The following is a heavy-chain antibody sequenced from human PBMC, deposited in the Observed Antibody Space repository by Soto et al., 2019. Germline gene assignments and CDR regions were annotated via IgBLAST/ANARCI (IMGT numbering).Heavy chain of an antibody. Sequence: QVQLQESGPGLVKPSETLSLTCTVSGGSISSYYWSWIRQPPGKGLEWIGYIYYSGSTNYNPSLKSRVTITEDTTKNHFSLKLSSVGAADTAVDYYAIDRTVGSWLPRAYGMYVWGQGTTVTVSS. CDR2: IYYSGST. J-gene: IGHJ6*02. CDR3: AIDRTVGSWLPRAYGMYV. CDR1: GGSISSYY. D-gene: IGHD1-26*01. V-gene: IGHV4-59*01.